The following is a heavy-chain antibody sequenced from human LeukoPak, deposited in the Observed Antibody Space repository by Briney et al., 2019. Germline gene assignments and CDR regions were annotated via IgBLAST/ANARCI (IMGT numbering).Heavy chain of an antibody. V-gene: IGHV4-39*01. CDR3: ARHLTPYSSGQL. CDR2: IYYSGST. J-gene: IGHJ4*02. CDR1: GGSISSRSYY. D-gene: IGHD6-19*01. Sequence: SETLSLTCTVSGGSISSRSYYWGWLRQPPGKGLEWIGSIYYSGSTYYTPSLKSRVTISVDTSKNQFSLKLSSVTAADTAVYYCARHLTPYSSGQLWGQGTLVTVSS.